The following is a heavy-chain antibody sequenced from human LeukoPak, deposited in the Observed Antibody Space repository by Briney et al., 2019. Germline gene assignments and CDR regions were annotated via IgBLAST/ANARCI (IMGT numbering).Heavy chain of an antibody. J-gene: IGHJ3*02. Sequence: PGGSLRLSCAASGFTFSNYFMHWVRQAPGKGLDWVENIESDGSHTFYVESVKGRFTISRDNSKNTLYLQMNSLGPEDTAVYFCARERQDTVIHSGAFDIWGQGTMVTVSS. D-gene: IGHD2-21*02. CDR1: GFTFSNYF. CDR3: ARERQDTVIHSGAFDI. CDR2: IESDGSHT. V-gene: IGHV3-30-3*01.